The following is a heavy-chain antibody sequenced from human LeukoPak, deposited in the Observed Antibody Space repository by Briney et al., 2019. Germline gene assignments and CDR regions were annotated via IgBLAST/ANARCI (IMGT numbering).Heavy chain of an antibody. CDR1: GFTLSSYS. Sequence: GGSLRLSCAASGFTLSSYSMNWVRQAPGKGLEWVSSISSSSSYIYYADSLKGRFTISRDNAKNSLYLQMNSLRAEDTAVYYCARGARAAAGTEYFQLWGQGTLVTVSS. V-gene: IGHV3-21*01. D-gene: IGHD6-13*01. CDR3: ARGARAAAGTEYFQL. J-gene: IGHJ1*01. CDR2: ISSSSSYI.